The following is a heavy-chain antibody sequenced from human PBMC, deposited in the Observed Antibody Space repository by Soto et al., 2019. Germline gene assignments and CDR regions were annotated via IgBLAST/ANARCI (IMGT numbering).Heavy chain of an antibody. Sequence: GESLKISCKGSEYTFMNYFIGWVRQKPGKGLEWLGIVYPFDSDTRYNPSFQGHVTISAERSINTPYLQWKSLRACDAAMYFCARPSTSPSKALSFSYFSLVVWSLGITVTVSS. D-gene: IGHD1-26*01. CDR2: VYPFDSDT. CDR1: EYTFMNYF. J-gene: IGHJ6*02. V-gene: IGHV5-51*01. CDR3: ARPSTSPSKALSFSYFSLVV.